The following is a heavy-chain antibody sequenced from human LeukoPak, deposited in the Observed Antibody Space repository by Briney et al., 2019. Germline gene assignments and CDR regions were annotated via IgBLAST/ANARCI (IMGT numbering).Heavy chain of an antibody. J-gene: IGHJ4*02. CDR1: GYTFTGYY. V-gene: IGHV1-46*01. CDR3: ARDTEYYYDSSGPPTADY. D-gene: IGHD3-22*01. Sequence: AASVKVSCKASGYTFTGYYMHWVRQAPGQGLEWMGIINPSGGSTSYAQKFQGRVTMTRDTSTSTVYMELSSLRSEDTAVYYCARDTEYYYDSSGPPTADYWGQGTLVTVSS. CDR2: INPSGGST.